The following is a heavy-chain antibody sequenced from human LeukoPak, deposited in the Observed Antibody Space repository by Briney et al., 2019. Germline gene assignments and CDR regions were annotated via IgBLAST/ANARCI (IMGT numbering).Heavy chain of an antibody. V-gene: IGHV4-34*01. CDR1: GGSFSGYY. Sequence: PSETLSLTCAVYGGSFSGYYWSWIRQPPGKGREWMGDINPSGSPNSTPSLTTRVPISVDTSKNQFSLKLSSLTAADTALYYCARALTVDSAGTFDYWGQGTLVTVSS. D-gene: IGHD6-19*01. CDR2: INPSGSP. CDR3: ARALTVDSAGTFDY. J-gene: IGHJ4*02.